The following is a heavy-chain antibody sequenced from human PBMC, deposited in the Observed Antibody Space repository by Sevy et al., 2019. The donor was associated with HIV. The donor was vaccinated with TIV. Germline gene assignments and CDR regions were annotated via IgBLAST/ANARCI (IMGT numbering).Heavy chain of an antibody. CDR2: IRYDESNK. D-gene: IGHD5-18*01. Sequence: GGSLRLSCAASGFSFSSYDMHWVRQAPGMGLEWVAVIRYDESNKHYGDSVKGRFTISGDSTKNGLYLQMSSLKAEDTAVYYCTREKVDTSMIFVEYYGMDVWGQGTTVTVSS. J-gene: IGHJ6*02. V-gene: IGHV3-33*01. CDR1: GFSFSSYD. CDR3: TREKVDTSMIFVEYYGMDV.